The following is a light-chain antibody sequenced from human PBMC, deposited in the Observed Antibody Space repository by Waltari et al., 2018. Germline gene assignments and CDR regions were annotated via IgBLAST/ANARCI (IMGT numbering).Light chain of an antibody. CDR3: SSYSSTTTRVI. V-gene: IGLV2-14*03. CDR1: STDIGGYFF. CDR2: GVS. J-gene: IGLJ2*01. Sequence: QSALTQPASVSGSPGQSITISCTGSSTDIGGYFFVSWYQQHPGTAPTCIVYGVSNRPSGVSDRFSCSKSDNTASLTIYGLQTEDEADYYCSSYSSTTTRVIFGGGTRLTVL.